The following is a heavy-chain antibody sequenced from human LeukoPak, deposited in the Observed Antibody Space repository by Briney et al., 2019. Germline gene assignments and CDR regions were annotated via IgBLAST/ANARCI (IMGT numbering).Heavy chain of an antibody. J-gene: IGHJ4*02. CDR2: IVVGSGNT. CDR1: GFTFTSSA. V-gene: IGHV1-58*01. D-gene: IGHD3-3*01. CDR3: ARVHPDGHYDFWSAYSGGYYFDF. Sequence: GASVKVSCKASGFTFTSSAVQWVRQARGQRLEWIGWIVVGSGNTNYAQKFQERVTITRDMSTSTAYMELSSLRSEDTAVYYCARVHPDGHYDFWSAYSGGYYFDFWGQGTLVTVSS.